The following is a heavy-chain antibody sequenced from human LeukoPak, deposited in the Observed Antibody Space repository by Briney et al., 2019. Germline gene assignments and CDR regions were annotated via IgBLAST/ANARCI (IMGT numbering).Heavy chain of an antibody. V-gene: IGHV3-48*03. CDR1: GFTFSSYE. D-gene: IGHD6-6*01. J-gene: IGHJ6*03. CDR2: ISSSGSTI. CDR3: ARDHPLAGRPSYYMDV. Sequence: GGSLRLSCAASGFTFSSYEMNWVRQAPGKGLEWVSYISSSGSTIYYADSVKGQFTISRDNAKNSLYLQMNSLRAEDTAVYYCARDHPLAGRPSYYMDVWGKGTTVTVSS.